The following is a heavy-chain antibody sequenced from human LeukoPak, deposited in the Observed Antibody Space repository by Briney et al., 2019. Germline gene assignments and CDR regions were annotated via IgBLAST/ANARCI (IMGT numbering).Heavy chain of an antibody. J-gene: IGHJ4*02. CDR1: GFTFSSSA. V-gene: IGHV3-23*01. CDR3: AKGLTGWLQFRMNPFDY. D-gene: IGHD5-24*01. Sequence: GGSLRLSCAASGFTFSSSAMSWVRQAPGKGLEWVSAISNNGGYTYYADSVQGRFTISRDNSKNTLYLQMNSLRAEDTTVYYCAKGLTGWLQFRMNPFDYWGQGTLVTVSS. CDR2: ISNNGGYT.